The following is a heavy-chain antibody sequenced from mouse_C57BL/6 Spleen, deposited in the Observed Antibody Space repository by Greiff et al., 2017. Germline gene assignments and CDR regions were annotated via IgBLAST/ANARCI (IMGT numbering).Heavy chain of an antibody. D-gene: IGHD1-1*01. Sequence: QVQLQQPGAELVMPGASVKLSCKASGYTFTSYWMHWVKQRPGQGLEWIGEIDPSDSYTNYNQKFKGKSTLTVDKSSSTAYMQLSSLTSEDSAVYYCARRLDYGSLYWYFDVWGTGTTVTVSS. CDR2: IDPSDSYT. J-gene: IGHJ1*03. V-gene: IGHV1-69*01. CDR1: GYTFTSYW. CDR3: ARRLDYGSLYWYFDV.